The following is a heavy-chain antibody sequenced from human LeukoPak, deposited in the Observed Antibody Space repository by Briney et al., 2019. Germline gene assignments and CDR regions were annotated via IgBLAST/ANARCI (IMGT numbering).Heavy chain of an antibody. D-gene: IGHD5-24*01. Sequence: GGSLRLSCAASGFTFSSDAMSWVRQAPGKGLEWVSAISGSGGSTYYADSVKGRFTISRDNSKNTLYLQMNSLRAEDTAVYYCAKGDGYIVYYFDYWGQGTLVTVSS. J-gene: IGHJ4*02. V-gene: IGHV3-23*01. CDR3: AKGDGYIVYYFDY. CDR1: GFTFSSDA. CDR2: ISGSGGST.